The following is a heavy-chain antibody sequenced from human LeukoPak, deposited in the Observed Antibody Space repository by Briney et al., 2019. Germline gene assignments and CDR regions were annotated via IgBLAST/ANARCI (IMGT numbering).Heavy chain of an antibody. CDR3: TRPDLMRELRFDP. Sequence: GGSLRLSCAASGFTFSSYAMSWVRQAPGEGLQWVSTIGDSDSSTNYADSVRGRFTISRDNSESTLYLQMNSLRADDTAVYYCTRPDLMRELRFDPWGQGTLVTVSS. J-gene: IGHJ5*02. V-gene: IGHV3-23*01. CDR1: GFTFSSYA. D-gene: IGHD1-7*01. CDR2: IGDSDSST.